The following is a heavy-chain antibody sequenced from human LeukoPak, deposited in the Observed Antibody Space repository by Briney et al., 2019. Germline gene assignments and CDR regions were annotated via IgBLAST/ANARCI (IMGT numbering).Heavy chain of an antibody. J-gene: IGHJ4*02. CDR3: ARGGGSGSREFDY. Sequence: SETLSLTCTVSGGSISSGGYYWSWIGQHPGKGLEWIGYIYYSGSTYYNPSLKSRVTISVDTSKNQFSLKLSSVTAADTAVYYCARGGGSGSREFDYWGQGTLVTVSS. D-gene: IGHD1-26*01. CDR2: IYYSGST. CDR1: GGSISSGGYY. V-gene: IGHV4-31*03.